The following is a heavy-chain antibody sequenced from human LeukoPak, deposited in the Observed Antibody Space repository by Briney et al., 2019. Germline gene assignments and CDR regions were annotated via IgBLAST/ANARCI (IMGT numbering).Heavy chain of an antibody. D-gene: IGHD3-16*01. CDR1: GFTFSSNG. CDR3: ARGGSLVAAYYYYYGMDV. J-gene: IGHJ6*02. CDR2: IWHDGSHK. V-gene: IGHV3-33*01. Sequence: PGGSLRLSCTASGFTFSSNGMHWVRLAPGKGLEWVAVIWHDGSHKYYSDPVKGRFTIPRDNSKNTLYLQMNSLRVEDTAVYYCARGGSLVAAYYYYYGMDVWGQGTTVTVSS.